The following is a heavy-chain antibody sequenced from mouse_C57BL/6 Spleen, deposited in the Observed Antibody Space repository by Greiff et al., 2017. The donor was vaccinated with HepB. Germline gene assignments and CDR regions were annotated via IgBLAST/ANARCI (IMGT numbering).Heavy chain of an antibody. D-gene: IGHD2-10*01. J-gene: IGHJ4*01. CDR2: INPNNGGT. Sequence: EVQLQQSGPELVKPGASVKISCKASGYTFTDYYMNWVKQSHGKSLEWIGDINPNNGGTSYNQKFKGKATLTVGKSSSTAYMELRSLTSEDSAVYYCATYYGYAMDYWGQGTSVTVAS. CDR3: ATYYGYAMDY. V-gene: IGHV1-26*01. CDR1: GYTFTDYY.